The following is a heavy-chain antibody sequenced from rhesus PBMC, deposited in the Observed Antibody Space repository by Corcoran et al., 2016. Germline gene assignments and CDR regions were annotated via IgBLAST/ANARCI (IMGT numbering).Heavy chain of an antibody. CDR3: ARSGYGSGGVY. Sequence: QVQLQESGPGLVKPSETLSLTCAVSGAAISSYWWSWIRQTPGKGLEWIGDIFGNSSNAYYNPSLERRVIISKDAFKNQFSLKLSAVTAADTAVYYCARSGYGSGGVYWGQGILVTVSS. CDR1: GAAISSYW. D-gene: IGHD4-4*01. CDR2: IFGNSSNA. V-gene: IGHV4-80*01. J-gene: IGHJ4*01.